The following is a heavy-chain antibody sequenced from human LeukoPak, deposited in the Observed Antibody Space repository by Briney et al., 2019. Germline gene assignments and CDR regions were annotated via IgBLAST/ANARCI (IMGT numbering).Heavy chain of an antibody. CDR2: IYYSGST. CDR3: ARLRRGGYNSGSIDY. CDR1: GGSISSYY. D-gene: IGHD5-24*01. Sequence: SETLSLTCTVSGGSISSYYWSWIRQPPGKGLEWIGYIYYSGSTNYNPSLKSRVTISVDTSKNQFSLKLSSVTAADTAVYYCARLRRGGYNSGSIDYWGQGTLVTVSS. J-gene: IGHJ4*02. V-gene: IGHV4-59*01.